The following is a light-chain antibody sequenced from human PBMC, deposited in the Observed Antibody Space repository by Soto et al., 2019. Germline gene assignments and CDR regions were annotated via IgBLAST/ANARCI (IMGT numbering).Light chain of an antibody. CDR2: DVT. CDR3: CSYAGAYTHVL. V-gene: IGLV2-11*01. J-gene: IGLJ2*01. CDR1: TSNVGGYNY. Sequence: QSALTQPRSVSGSPGQSVTISCTGATSNVGGYNYVSWYQQHPGKAPKLMIYDVTKRPSGVPDRFSGSKFGNTASLTISGLQAGDEADYYCCSYAGAYTHVLFCGGTKVTVL.